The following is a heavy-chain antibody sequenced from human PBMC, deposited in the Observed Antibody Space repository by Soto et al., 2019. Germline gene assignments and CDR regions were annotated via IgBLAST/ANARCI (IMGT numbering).Heavy chain of an antibody. CDR3: ARLLRGAYSSSWGYYFDY. CDR2: INHSGST. D-gene: IGHD6-6*01. Sequence: PSETLSLTCAVYGGSFSGYYWSWIRQPPGKGLEWIGEINHSGSTNYNPSLKSRVTISVDTSKNQFSLKLSSVTAADTAVYYCARLLRGAYSSSWGYYFDYWGQGTLVTVSS. CDR1: GGSFSGYY. V-gene: IGHV4-34*01. J-gene: IGHJ4*02.